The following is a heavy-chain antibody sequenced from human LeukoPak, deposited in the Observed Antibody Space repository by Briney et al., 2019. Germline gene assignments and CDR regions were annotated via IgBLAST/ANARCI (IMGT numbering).Heavy chain of an antibody. CDR1: GGSISSSSYY. Sequence: PSETLSLTCTVSGGSISSSSYYWGWIRQPPGKGLEWIGSIYYSGSTYYNPSLKSRVTISVDTSKNQFSLKLSSVTAADTAVYYCARGAYYDSSGYYLLDYWGQGTLVTVSS. CDR2: IYYSGST. CDR3: ARGAYYDSSGYYLLDY. D-gene: IGHD3-22*01. V-gene: IGHV4-39*01. J-gene: IGHJ4*02.